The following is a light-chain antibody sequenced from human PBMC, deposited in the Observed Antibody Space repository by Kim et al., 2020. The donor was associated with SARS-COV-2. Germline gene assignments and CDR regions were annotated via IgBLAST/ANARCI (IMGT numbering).Light chain of an antibody. V-gene: IGLV4-69*01. CDR3: QTWGAGSVV. Sequence: ASVKLTCTLSSGHSSYAIAWHQQQPEKGPRYLMKLNSDGCHTKGDGIPDRFSGSSSGGERYLTISSLQSEDEADYYCQTWGAGSVVFGGGTQLTVL. CDR2: LNSDGCH. CDR1: SGHSSYA. J-gene: IGLJ2*01.